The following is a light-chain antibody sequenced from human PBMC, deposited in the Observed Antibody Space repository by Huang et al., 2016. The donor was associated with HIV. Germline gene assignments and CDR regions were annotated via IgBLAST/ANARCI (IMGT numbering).Light chain of an antibody. V-gene: IGKV1-5*03. J-gene: IGKJ2*01. CDR1: QSISNW. Sequence: DIQMTQSPSTLSASVGDRVTITCRASQSISNWLAWYQQRPEKAPKLLIYQASSLESGVPSRFSGSGSGTEFTLTISSLQPEDFATYYCQQYNTILYTFGQGTKLEIK. CDR2: QAS. CDR3: QQYNTILYT.